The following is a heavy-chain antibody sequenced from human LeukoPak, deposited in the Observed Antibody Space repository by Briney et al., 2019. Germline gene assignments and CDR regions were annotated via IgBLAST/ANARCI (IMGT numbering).Heavy chain of an antibody. CDR2: IYYSGST. V-gene: IGHV4-39*01. CDR1: GGSISSSSYY. Sequence: KPSETLSLTCTVSGGSISSSSYYWGWIRQPPGKGLEWIGSIYYSGSTYYNPSLKSRVTISVDTSKNQFSLKLSSVTAADTAVYYCARHDLDGLGSFDYWGQGTLVTVSS. J-gene: IGHJ4*02. D-gene: IGHD3-10*01. CDR3: ARHDLDGLGSFDY.